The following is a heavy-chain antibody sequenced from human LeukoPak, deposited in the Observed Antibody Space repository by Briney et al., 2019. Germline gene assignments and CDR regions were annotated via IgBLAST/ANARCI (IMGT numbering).Heavy chain of an antibody. CDR1: GFTFSSCG. V-gene: IGHV3-21*01. Sequence: GGSLRLSCAASGFTFSSCGFNWVRQSPGKGLEWVSSIGPTGTDRYYADSVRGRFTISRDNAKNSMYLQMDSLRDEDTAVYYCATETIGRHYDYWGQGTLLTVSS. J-gene: IGHJ4*02. CDR2: IGPTGTDR. CDR3: ATETIGRHYDY. D-gene: IGHD1-14*01.